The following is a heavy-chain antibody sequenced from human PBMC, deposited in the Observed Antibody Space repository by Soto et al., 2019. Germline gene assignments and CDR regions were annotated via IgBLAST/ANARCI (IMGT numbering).Heavy chain of an antibody. Sequence: LRLSCAASGFTFSSYGMHWVRQAPGKGLEWVAVISYDGSNKYYADSVKGRFTISRDNSKNTLYLQMNSLRAEDTAVYYCARDKYDDAAMVLGGSYFDYWGQGTLVTVSS. CDR3: ARDKYDDAAMVLGGSYFDY. CDR2: ISYDGSNK. CDR1: GFTFSSYG. D-gene: IGHD5-18*01. J-gene: IGHJ4*02. V-gene: IGHV3-30*19.